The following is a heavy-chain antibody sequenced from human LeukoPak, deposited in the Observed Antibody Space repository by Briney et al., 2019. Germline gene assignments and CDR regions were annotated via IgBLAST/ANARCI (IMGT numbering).Heavy chain of an antibody. Sequence: GGSLRLSCAASGFSFSNAWMSWVRQTPGKGLEWVGRIKSNADGGTGDYAAPVKGRFTISRDDSKTTLYLLMNSLKMDDTAVQYCVTNLDRTRNCRTGGCLDWGQGTLVTVSS. V-gene: IGHV3-15*01. D-gene: IGHD3/OR15-3a*01. CDR3: VTNLDRTRNCRTGGCLD. J-gene: IGHJ4*02. CDR1: GFSFSNAW. CDR2: IKSNADGGTG.